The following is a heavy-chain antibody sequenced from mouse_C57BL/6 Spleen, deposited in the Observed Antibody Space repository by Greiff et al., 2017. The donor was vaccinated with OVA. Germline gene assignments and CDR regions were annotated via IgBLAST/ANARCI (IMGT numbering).Heavy chain of an antibody. CDR3: ARGGITTHWYFDV. J-gene: IGHJ1*03. CDR1: GFSLTSYG. D-gene: IGHD1-1*01. Sequence: EKLMKSGPGLVQPSQSLSITCTVSGFSLTSYGVHWVRQSPGKGLEWLGVIWSGGSTDYNAAFISRLSISKDNSKSQVFFKMNSLQADDTAIYYCARGGITTHWYFDVWGTGTTVTVSS. V-gene: IGHV2-2*01. CDR2: IWSGGST.